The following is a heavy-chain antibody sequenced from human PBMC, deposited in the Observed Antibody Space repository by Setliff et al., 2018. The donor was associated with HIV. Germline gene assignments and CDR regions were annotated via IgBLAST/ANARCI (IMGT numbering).Heavy chain of an antibody. Sequence: GASVKVSCKTSGGTFSSYAINWVRQAPGQGLEWMGGIIPIFGTANFAQKFQGRVTITADKSTSTAYMELSSLGSEDTAVYFCAYSSDVTGDGFYYYYYMDVWGKGTTVTVSS. V-gene: IGHV1-69*06. J-gene: IGHJ6*03. CDR2: IIPIFGTA. CDR1: GGTFSSYA. CDR3: AYSSDVTGDGFYYYYYMDV. D-gene: IGHD7-27*01.